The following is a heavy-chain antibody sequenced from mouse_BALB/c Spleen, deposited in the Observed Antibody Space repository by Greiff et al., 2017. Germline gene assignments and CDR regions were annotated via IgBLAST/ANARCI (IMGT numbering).Heavy chain of an antibody. CDR2: ISCYNGAT. Sequence: LVKTGASVKISCKASGYSFTGYYMHWVKQSHGKSLEWIGYISCYNGATSYNQKFKGKATFTVDTSSSTAYMQFNSLTSEDSAVYYCARSDYRYDGGYFDVWGAGTTVTVSS. D-gene: IGHD2-14*01. CDR3: ARSDYRYDGGYFDV. V-gene: IGHV1S34*01. J-gene: IGHJ1*01. CDR1: GYSFTGYY.